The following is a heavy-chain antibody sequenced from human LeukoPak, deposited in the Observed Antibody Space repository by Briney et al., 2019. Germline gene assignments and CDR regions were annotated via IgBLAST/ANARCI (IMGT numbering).Heavy chain of an antibody. J-gene: IGHJ4*02. D-gene: IGHD3-22*01. CDR3: ARLYYYDSSGYPPFDY. V-gene: IGHV5-51*01. CDR2: IYPGDSDT. CDR1: GYSFTSCW. Sequence: GESLKISCKGSGYSFTSCWIGWVRQMPGKGLEWMGIIYPGDSDTRYSPSSQGQVTISADKSISTAYLQWSSLKASDTAMYYCARLYYYDSSGYPPFDYWGQGTLITVSS.